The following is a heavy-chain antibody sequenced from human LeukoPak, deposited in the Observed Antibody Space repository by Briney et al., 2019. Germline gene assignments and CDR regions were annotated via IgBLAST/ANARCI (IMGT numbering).Heavy chain of an antibody. CDR1: GFTFSSYS. D-gene: IGHD2-21*02. J-gene: IGHJ4*02. V-gene: IGHV3-48*01. CDR2: ISSSSSTI. Sequence: PGGSLRLSCAASGFTFSSYSMNWVRQAPGKGLEWVSYISSSSSTIYYADSVKGRFTISRDNAKNSLYLQMNSLRAEDTAVYYCAKDRNIPTVDYWGQGTLVTVSS. CDR3: AKDRNIPTVDY.